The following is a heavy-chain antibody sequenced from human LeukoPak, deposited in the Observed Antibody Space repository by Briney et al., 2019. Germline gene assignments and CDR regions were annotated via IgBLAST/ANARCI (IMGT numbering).Heavy chain of an antibody. V-gene: IGHV1-46*01. CDR3: ARDFTVDGTGGFDY. D-gene: IGHD6-19*01. CDR1: GYTFTSYY. J-gene: IGHJ4*02. Sequence: ASVKVSCKASGYTFTSYYIHWVRQAPGQGLEWMGIINPRGVSTSYAQRFQGRVTMTGDTSTSTVYMELSSLRSEDTAVYYCARDFTVDGTGGFDYWGQGTLVTVSS. CDR2: INPRGVST.